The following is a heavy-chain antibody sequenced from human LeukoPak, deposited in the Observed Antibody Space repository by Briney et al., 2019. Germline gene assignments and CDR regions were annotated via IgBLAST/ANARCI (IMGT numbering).Heavy chain of an antibody. CDR1: GGSVSTSTYY. D-gene: IGHD4-17*01. J-gene: IGHJ4*02. CDR2: IYYSGRT. V-gene: IGHV4-39*01. Sequence: SETLSLTCTVSGGSVSTSTYYWGWIRQPPGKGLEWIGSIYYSGRTYYNPSLKSRVTMPVDTSKNQFSLKLSSVTAADTAVYYCASPNGDTRDYWGQGTLVTVSS. CDR3: ASPNGDTRDY.